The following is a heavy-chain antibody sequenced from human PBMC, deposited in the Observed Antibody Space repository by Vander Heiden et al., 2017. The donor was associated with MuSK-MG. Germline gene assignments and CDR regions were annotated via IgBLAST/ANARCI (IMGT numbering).Heavy chain of an antibody. CDR3: ARDQVRSATYSSSWYAGRLWIYYYMDV. V-gene: IGHV3-21*01. J-gene: IGHJ6*03. Sequence: EVQLVESGGGLVKPGGSLRLSCAASGFTFSSYSMNWVRPAPGKGLEWVPSISGSSSNIYYADSVKGRFTISRDNAKNSLYLQMNSLRAEDTAVYYCARDQVRSATYSSSWYAGRLWIYYYMDVWGKGTTVTVSS. CDR1: GFTFSSYS. D-gene: IGHD6-13*01. CDR2: ISGSSSNI.